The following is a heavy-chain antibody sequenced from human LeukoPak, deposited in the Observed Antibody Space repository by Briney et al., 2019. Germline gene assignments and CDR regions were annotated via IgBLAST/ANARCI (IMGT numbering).Heavy chain of an antibody. D-gene: IGHD1-26*01. J-gene: IGHJ3*02. Sequence: PSETLSLTCTVSGGFISSYYWSWIRQPPGKGLEWIGYIYYSGNTNYNPSLKSRVTISVDTSKNQFSLKLSSVTAADTAMYYCARPLYSGSPWYAFDIWGHGTMVTVSS. CDR2: IYYSGNT. CDR3: ARPLYSGSPWYAFDI. CDR1: GGFISSYY. V-gene: IGHV4-59*08.